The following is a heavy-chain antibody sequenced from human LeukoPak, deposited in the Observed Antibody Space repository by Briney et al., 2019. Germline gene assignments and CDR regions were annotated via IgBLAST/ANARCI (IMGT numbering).Heavy chain of an antibody. CDR3: SLTRGSSTWGDY. CDR1: GYTFTSYG. V-gene: IGHV1-18*01. J-gene: IGHJ4*02. D-gene: IGHD1-26*01. CDR2: ISAYNGNT. Sequence: APVKVSCKASGYTFTSYGISWVRQAPGQGLEWMGWISAYNGNTNYAQKLQGRVTMTTDTSTSTAYMELRSLRSDDTAVYYCSLTRGSSTWGDYWGQGTLVTVSS.